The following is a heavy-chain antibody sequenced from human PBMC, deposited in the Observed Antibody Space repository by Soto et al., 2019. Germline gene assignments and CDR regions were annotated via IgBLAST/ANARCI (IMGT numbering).Heavy chain of an antibody. V-gene: IGHV1-2*04. CDR3: ARGVVVVAPTLELYYYYGMDV. D-gene: IGHD2-15*01. CDR1: GYTFTGYY. J-gene: IGHJ6*02. CDR2: INPNSGGT. Sequence: QVQLVQSGAEVKKPGASVKVSCKASGYTFTGYYMHWVRQAPGQGLEWMGWINPNSGGTNYAQKFQGWVTMTRDTSISTAYMELSRLRSDDTAVYYCARGVVVVAPTLELYYYYGMDVWGQGTTVTVSS.